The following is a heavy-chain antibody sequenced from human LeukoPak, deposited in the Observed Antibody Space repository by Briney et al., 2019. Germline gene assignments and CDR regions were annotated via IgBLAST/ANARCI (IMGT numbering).Heavy chain of an antibody. D-gene: IGHD3-22*01. V-gene: IGHV4-34*01. J-gene: IGHJ4*02. CDR1: GGSFSGYY. CDR3: SSGRRELDLYDSRGYYYVGADY. Sequence: SETLSLTCAVYGGSFSGYYWSWIRQPPGKGLEWIWEINHSGSTNYNPSLKSRVTISVDTSKNQFSLKLISVTAADTAVYYCSSGRRELDLYDSRGYYYVGADYWGQGTLVTVSS. CDR2: INHSGST.